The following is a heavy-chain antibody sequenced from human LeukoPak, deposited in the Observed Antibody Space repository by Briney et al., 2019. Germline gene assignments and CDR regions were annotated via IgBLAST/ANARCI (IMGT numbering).Heavy chain of an antibody. D-gene: IGHD5-12*01. J-gene: IGHJ6*02. CDR2: IYYSGST. CDR1: GGSISSVGYY. Sequence: SETLSLTCTVAGGSISSVGYYWSWICQHPGKGLEWIGYIYYSGSTYYNPSLKSRVTISVDTSKNQLSLKLSSVTAADTAVYYCARDRRGYSGYDSRMDVWGQGTTVTVSS. CDR3: ARDRRGYSGYDSRMDV. V-gene: IGHV4-31*03.